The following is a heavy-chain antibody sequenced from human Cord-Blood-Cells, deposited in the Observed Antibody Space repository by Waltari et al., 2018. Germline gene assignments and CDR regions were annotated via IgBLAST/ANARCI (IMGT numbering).Heavy chain of an antibody. V-gene: IGHV1-18*01. J-gene: IGHJ6*02. CDR3: ARLSGSYYENYYYYGMDV. Sequence: QVQLVQSGAEVKKPGASVKVSCKASGYTFTSYGISWVRQGPGQGLGWRGWIKAYNGNTNCAQKLQGRVTMTTDTSTSTAYMELRSLGSDDTAVYYCARLSGSYYENYYYYGMDVWGQGTTVTVSS. CDR2: IKAYNGNT. CDR1: GYTFTSYG. D-gene: IGHD1-26*01.